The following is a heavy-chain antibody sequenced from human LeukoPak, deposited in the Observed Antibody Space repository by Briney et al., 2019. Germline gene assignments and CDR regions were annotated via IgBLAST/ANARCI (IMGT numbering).Heavy chain of an antibody. J-gene: IGHJ6*03. CDR1: GFTFSSYS. CDR3: ARGSSYYYYYMDV. CDR2: ISSSSSTI. V-gene: IGHV3-48*04. Sequence: GGSLRLSCAASGFTFSSYSMNWVRQAPGKGLEWVPYISSSSSTIYYADSVKGRFTISRDNAKNSLYLKMNSLRAEDTALYYCARGSSYYYYYMDVWGKGTTVTVSS.